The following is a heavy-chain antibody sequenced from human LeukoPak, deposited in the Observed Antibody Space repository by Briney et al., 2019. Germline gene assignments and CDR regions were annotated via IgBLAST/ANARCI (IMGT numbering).Heavy chain of an antibody. D-gene: IGHD3-16*01. V-gene: IGHV1-46*01. CDR3: AREGLGELTLDY. Sequence: ASVKVSCKASGYIFTSYYMHWVRQAPGQGLEWVGIINPSGGSTSYAQKFQGRVTMIRDTSTSTVYMELSSLRSEDTAVYYCAREGLGELTLDYWGQGTLVIVST. CDR1: GYIFTSYY. CDR2: INPSGGST. J-gene: IGHJ4*02.